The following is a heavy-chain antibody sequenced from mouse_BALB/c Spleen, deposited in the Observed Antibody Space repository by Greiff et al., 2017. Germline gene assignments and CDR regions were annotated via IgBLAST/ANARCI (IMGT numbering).Heavy chain of an antibody. CDR2: ISNLAYSI. D-gene: IGHD2-1*01. V-gene: IGHV5-15*02. J-gene: IGHJ4*01. CDR1: GFTFSDYG. CDR3: ARDQGNYGAMDY. Sequence: EVNLVESGGGLVQPGGSRKLSCAASGFTFSDYGMAWVRQAPGKGPEWVAFISNLAYSIYYADTVTGRFTISRENAKNTLYLEMSSLRTEDTAMYYCARDQGNYGAMDYWGQGTSVTVSS.